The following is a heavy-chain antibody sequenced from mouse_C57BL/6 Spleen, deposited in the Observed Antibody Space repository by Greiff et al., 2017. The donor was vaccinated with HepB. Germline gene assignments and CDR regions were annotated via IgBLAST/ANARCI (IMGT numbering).Heavy chain of an antibody. CDR1: GFTFSDYY. CDR2: INYDGSST. J-gene: IGHJ4*01. CDR3: AREGGDYYAMDY. Sequence: EVKLMESEGGLVQPGSSMKLSCTASGFTFSDYYMAWVRQVPEKGLEWVANINYDGSSTYYLDSLKSRFIISRDNAKNILYLQMSSLKSEDTATYYCAREGGDYYAMDYWGQGTSVTVSS. V-gene: IGHV5-16*01.